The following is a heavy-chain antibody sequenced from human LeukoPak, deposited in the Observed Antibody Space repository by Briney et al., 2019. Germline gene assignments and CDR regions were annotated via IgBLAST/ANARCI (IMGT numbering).Heavy chain of an antibody. CDR2: IKQDGSEK. CDR3: ARIQRYCSGGSCYSDYGVDV. V-gene: IGHV3-7*01. D-gene: IGHD2-15*01. CDR1: GFTFSSYW. J-gene: IGHJ6*02. Sequence: GGSLRLSCAASGFTFSSYWMSWVRQAPGKGLEWVANIKQDGSEKYYADSVKGRFTISRDNAKNSLYLQMNSLRAEDTAVYYCARIQRYCSGGSCYSDYGVDVWGQGTTVTVSS.